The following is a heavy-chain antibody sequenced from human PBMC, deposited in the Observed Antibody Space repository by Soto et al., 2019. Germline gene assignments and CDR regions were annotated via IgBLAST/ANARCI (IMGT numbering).Heavy chain of an antibody. D-gene: IGHD2-2*01. V-gene: IGHV1-69*01. CDR2: IIPISDTT. Sequence: QVQLVQSGAEVKKPWSSVKVSCKASGGTFSSYAISWVRQAPGQGLEWMGGIIPISDTTNYSQKFQGRVTITADESRSTAYMELSSLRSEDTAVYYCARSQGSSTSLEIYYYYYYGMDVWGQGTTVTVSS. CDR1: GGTFSSYA. J-gene: IGHJ6*02. CDR3: ARSQGSSTSLEIYYYYYYGMDV.